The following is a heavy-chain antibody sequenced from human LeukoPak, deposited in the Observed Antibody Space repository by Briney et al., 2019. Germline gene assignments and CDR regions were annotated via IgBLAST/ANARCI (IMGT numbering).Heavy chain of an antibody. Sequence: SVKVSCTASGGTFSSYAISWVRQAPGQGLEWMGGIIPIFGTANYAQKFQGRVTITADESTSTAYMELSSLRSEDTAVYYCARALGRYIVATIIGYWGQGTLVTVSS. V-gene: IGHV1-69*13. D-gene: IGHD5-12*01. CDR3: ARALGRYIVATIIGY. CDR2: IIPIFGTA. CDR1: GGTFSSYA. J-gene: IGHJ4*02.